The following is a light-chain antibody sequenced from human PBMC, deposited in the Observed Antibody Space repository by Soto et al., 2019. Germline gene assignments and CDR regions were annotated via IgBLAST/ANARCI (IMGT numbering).Light chain of an antibody. CDR3: QQYNKWPT. J-gene: IGKJ5*01. V-gene: IGKV3-15*01. CDR1: QSVSSN. Sequence: IMVKKSVVAVSVSAWEGATISCRASQSVSSNLAWYQQKPGQAPRLLIYGASTRATGIPARFSGSGSGTEFTLTISSLPSEDFAVYCCQQYNKWPTFGQGTRLEIK. CDR2: GAS.